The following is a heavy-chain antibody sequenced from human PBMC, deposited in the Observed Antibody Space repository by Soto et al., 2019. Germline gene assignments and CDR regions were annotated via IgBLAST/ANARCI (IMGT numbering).Heavy chain of an antibody. J-gene: IGHJ4*02. CDR3: TTLTVNQPLDC. D-gene: IGHD4-4*01. CDR1: GFTFSNAW. CDR2: IKSKLDGGPA. V-gene: IGHV3-15*01. Sequence: GGSLRLSCAASGFTFSNAWMSWVRQAPGKGLECVGRIKSKLDGGPADYVAPVKGRFTISNDDSKNTLYLQLNSLKTEDTAVYYCTTLTVNQPLDCWGQGTLVTVSS.